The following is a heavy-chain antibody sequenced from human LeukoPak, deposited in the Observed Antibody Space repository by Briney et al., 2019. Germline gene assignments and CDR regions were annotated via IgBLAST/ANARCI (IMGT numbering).Heavy chain of an antibody. CDR2: IIPILGIA. CDR3: ALSYGPQYYFDY. CDR1: GGTVSSYA. J-gene: IGHJ4*02. V-gene: IGHV1-69*04. Sequence: ASVKVSCKASGGTVSSYAISWVRQAPGQGLEWMGRIIPILGIANYAQKFQGRVTITADKSTSTAYMELSSLRSEDTAVYYCALSYGPQYYFDYWGQGTLVTVSS. D-gene: IGHD5-18*01.